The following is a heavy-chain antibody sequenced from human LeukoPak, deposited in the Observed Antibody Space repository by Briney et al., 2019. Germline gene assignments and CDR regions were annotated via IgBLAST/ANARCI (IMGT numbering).Heavy chain of an antibody. V-gene: IGHV4-4*07. J-gene: IGHJ5*02. Sequence: SETLSLTCTVSGGSISSYYWSWIRQPAGKGLEWIGRIYTSGSTNYNPSLKSRVTMSVDTSKNQFSLKLSSVTAADTAVYYCARDRREVRGGIIIHNWFDPWGQGTLVTVSS. D-gene: IGHD3-10*01. CDR2: IYTSGST. CDR1: GGSISSYY. CDR3: ARDRREVRGGIIIHNWFDP.